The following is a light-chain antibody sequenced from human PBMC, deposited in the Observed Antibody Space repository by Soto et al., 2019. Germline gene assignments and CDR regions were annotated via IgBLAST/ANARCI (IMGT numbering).Light chain of an antibody. CDR1: SGHSNYA. V-gene: IGLV4-69*01. CDR2: VNSDGSH. CDR3: QTWGTGMV. J-gene: IGLJ2*01. Sequence: QSVLTQSPSASASLGASVKLTCTLSSGHSNYAIAWHQQQPEKGPRYLMKVNSDGSHSKGDGIPDRFSGSSSGAERYLTISSLQSEDEADYYCQTWGTGMVFGGGTKLTVL.